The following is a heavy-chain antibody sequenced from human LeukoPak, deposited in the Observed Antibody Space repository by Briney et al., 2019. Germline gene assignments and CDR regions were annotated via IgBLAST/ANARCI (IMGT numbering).Heavy chain of an antibody. J-gene: IGHJ4*02. D-gene: IGHD4-23*01. CDR1: TFTFSNAW. V-gene: IGHV3-7*01. Sequence: GGSLRLSCASSTFTFSNAWMSWVRQAPGKGLEWVANIKQDGSEKYYVDSVKGRFTISRDNAKNSLYLQMNSLRAEDTAVYYCARDNGGKFDYWGQGTLVTVSS. CDR2: IKQDGSEK. CDR3: ARDNGGKFDY.